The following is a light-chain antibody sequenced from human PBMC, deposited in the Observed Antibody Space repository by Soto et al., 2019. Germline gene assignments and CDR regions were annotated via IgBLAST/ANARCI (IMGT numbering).Light chain of an antibody. J-gene: IGLJ7*01. CDR2: VNSDGSH. CDR1: SGHISNA. V-gene: IGLV4-69*01. CDR3: QTWGTGIPVV. Sequence: QPVLTQSPSASASLGASVKLTCTLSSGHISNAIAWYQQKPEKGPRFLMNVNSDGSHIKGDGIPDRFSGSSSGAERYLIISSLQSEDEADYYCQTWGTGIPVVFGGGTQLTVL.